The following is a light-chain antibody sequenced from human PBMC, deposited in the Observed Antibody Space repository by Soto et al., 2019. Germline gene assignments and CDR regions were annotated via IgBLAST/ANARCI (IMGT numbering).Light chain of an antibody. J-gene: IGLJ1*01. CDR2: AVS. V-gene: IGLV2-14*01. Sequence: QSALTQPASVSGSPGQSITISCTGTSSDIGGYNFVSWYQHHPGKAPKLMIFAVSNRPSGVSNRFSGSKSGNTASLTISGRQPEDEADYFCYSYTSSSPNVFGSGTKLTVL. CDR3: YSYTSSSPNV. CDR1: SSDIGGYNF.